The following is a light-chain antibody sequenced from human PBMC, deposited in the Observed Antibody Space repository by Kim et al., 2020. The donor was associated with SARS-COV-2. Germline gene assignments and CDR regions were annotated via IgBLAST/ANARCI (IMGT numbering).Light chain of an antibody. CDR1: QSVSSY. CDR2: DAS. J-gene: IGKJ2*01. CDR3: QQRSNWPPPYT. V-gene: IGKV3-11*01. Sequence: EIVLTQSPATLSLSPGERATLSCRASQSVSSYLAWYQQKPGQAPRLLIYDASNRATGIPARFSGSGYGTDFTLTISSLEPEDFAVYYCQQRSNWPPPYTFGQGTKLEI.